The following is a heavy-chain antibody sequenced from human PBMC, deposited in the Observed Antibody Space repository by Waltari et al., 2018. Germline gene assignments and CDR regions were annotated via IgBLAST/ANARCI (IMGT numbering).Heavy chain of an antibody. J-gene: IGHJ5*02. V-gene: IGHV1-69*01. Sequence: QVQLVQSGAEVKKPGSSVKVSCKASGGTFSSYAISWVRQAPGQGLEWMGGIIPIFGTATYAQQFQGRVTITADESTSTAYMELSSLRSEDTAVYYCARSPRLESNREGWFDPWGQGTLVTVSS. CDR3: ARSPRLESNREGWFDP. CDR1: GGTFSSYA. D-gene: IGHD2-8*01. CDR2: IIPIFGTA.